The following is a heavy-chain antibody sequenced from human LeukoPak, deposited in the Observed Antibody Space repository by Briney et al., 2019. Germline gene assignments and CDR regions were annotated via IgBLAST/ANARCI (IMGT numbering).Heavy chain of an antibody. V-gene: IGHV1-2*02. Sequence: ASVKVSCKASGYTFTGYYMHWVRQAPGQGLEWMGWINPNSGGTNYAQKFQGRVTMTRDTSISTAYMELSRLRSDDTAVYYCTRPSYGSGSVEFDPWGQGTLVTVSS. CDR2: INPNSGGT. CDR1: GYTFTGYY. D-gene: IGHD3-10*01. CDR3: TRPSYGSGSVEFDP. J-gene: IGHJ5*02.